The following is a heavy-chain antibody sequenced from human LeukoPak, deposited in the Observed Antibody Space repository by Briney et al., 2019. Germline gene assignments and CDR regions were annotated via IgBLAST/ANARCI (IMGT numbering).Heavy chain of an antibody. CDR2: IYYSGST. D-gene: IGHD3-9*01. CDR3: ARTYYDILTGYYAFDI. Sequence: SETLSLTCTVSGGSISSGGYYWSWIRQHPGKGLEWIGYIYYSGSTYYNPSLKSRVTISVDTSKNQFSLKLSPVTAADTAVYYCARTYYDILTGYYAFDIWGQGTMVTVSS. J-gene: IGHJ3*02. CDR1: GGSISSGGYY. V-gene: IGHV4-31*03.